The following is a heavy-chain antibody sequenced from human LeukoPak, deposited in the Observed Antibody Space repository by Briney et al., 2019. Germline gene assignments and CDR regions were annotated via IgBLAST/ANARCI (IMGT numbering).Heavy chain of an antibody. CDR2: MNPNSGNT. CDR1: GYTFTSYD. D-gene: IGHD3-10*01. V-gene: IGHV1-8*03. Sequence: ASVKVSCKASGYTFTSYDINWVRQATGQGLEWMGWMNPNSGNTGYAQKFQGRVTITRNTSISTAYMELSSLRSEDTAVYYCARAGKIMITMVRGALASRDAFDIWGQGTMVTVSS. J-gene: IGHJ3*02. CDR3: ARAGKIMITMVRGALASRDAFDI.